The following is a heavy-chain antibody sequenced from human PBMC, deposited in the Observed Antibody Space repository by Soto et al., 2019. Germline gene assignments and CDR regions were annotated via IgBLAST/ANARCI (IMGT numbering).Heavy chain of an antibody. Sequence: QVQLVESGGGVVQPGRSLRLSCAASGITFSNYGTHWVRQAPGKGLEWVAVIWYDGRAKYYADSVKGRFTISRDNSKNPLYLQMNSLTADDTAVYYCVRGSGGFDNWGQGTLVTVSS. D-gene: IGHD1-1*01. V-gene: IGHV3-33*01. CDR2: IWYDGRAK. CDR3: VRGSGGFDN. J-gene: IGHJ4*02. CDR1: GITFSNYG.